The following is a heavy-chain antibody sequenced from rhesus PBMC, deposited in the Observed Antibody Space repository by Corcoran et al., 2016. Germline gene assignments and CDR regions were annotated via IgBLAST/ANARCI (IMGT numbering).Heavy chain of an antibody. V-gene: IGHV4-122*02. J-gene: IGHJ4*01. Sequence: QVQLPESGPGLVKPSETLSLTCAVSGGSISSGYYYWRWIRQHPGKGLEWIGYITYSVSTSYKPSLKSRVNSSRDTSKTQFALKLSSVTAADTAVYYCARETGIAAGFDYWGQGVLVTVSS. D-gene: IGHD6-13*01. CDR1: GGSISSGYYY. CDR3: ARETGIAAGFDY. CDR2: ITYSVST.